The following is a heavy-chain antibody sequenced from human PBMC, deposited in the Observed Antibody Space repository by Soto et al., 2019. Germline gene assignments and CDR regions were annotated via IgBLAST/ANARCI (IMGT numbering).Heavy chain of an antibody. V-gene: IGHV1-3*05. CDR3: ARGSAWCGEFMSDY. J-gene: IGHJ4*02. D-gene: IGHD3-10*01. Sequence: QVQLVQSGAEEKKPGASVKVSCKASGYTFTSFAMHWVRQAPGQRLEWMGWINAGNGNTKYSQKFQDRDTITRDTSASAAYMELSRRSSEDTAVYDCARGSAWCGEFMSDYWGQETLVTVSS. CDR1: GYTFTSFA. CDR2: INAGNGNT.